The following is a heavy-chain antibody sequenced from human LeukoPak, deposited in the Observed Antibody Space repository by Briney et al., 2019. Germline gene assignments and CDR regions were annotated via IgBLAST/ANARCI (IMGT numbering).Heavy chain of an antibody. J-gene: IGHJ3*02. Sequence: ASVKVSCKASGYTFTGYAMHWVRQAPGQRLEWMGWINAGNGNTKYSQKFQGRVTITRDTSASTAYMELSSLRSEDTAVYYCARDYYDSSGRGAFDIWGQGTMVTVSS. CDR3: ARDYYDSSGRGAFDI. CDR2: INAGNGNT. CDR1: GYTFTGYA. V-gene: IGHV1-3*01. D-gene: IGHD3-22*01.